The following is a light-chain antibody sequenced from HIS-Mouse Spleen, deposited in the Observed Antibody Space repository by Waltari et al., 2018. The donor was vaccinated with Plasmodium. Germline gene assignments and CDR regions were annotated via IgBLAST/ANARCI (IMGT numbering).Light chain of an antibody. J-gene: IGKJ2*01. Sequence: DIVMTQSPDSLAVSLDERATINCKPSQSVLYSSNNKNYLTWYQQKPGQPPKLLIYWASTRESGVPDRFSGSGSGTDFTLTISSLQAEDVAVYYCQQYYSTPYTFGQGTKLEIK. CDR2: WAS. CDR3: QQYYSTPYT. CDR1: QSVLYSSNNKNY. V-gene: IGKV4-1*01.